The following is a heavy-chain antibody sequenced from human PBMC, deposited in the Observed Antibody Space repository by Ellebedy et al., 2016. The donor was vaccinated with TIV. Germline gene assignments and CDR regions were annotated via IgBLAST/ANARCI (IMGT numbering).Heavy chain of an antibody. D-gene: IGHD2-2*01. CDR3: GGCSSTHYYYYYMDV. V-gene: IGHV3-23*01. J-gene: IGHJ6*03. CDR2: ISGSGGST. CDR1: GFTFSSYA. Sequence: GGSLRLXCAASGFTFSSYAMSWVRQAPGKGLEWVSAISGSGGSTYYADSVKGRFTISRDNAKNSLYLQMNSLRAEDTAVYYCGGCSSTHYYYYYMDVWGKGTTVTVSS.